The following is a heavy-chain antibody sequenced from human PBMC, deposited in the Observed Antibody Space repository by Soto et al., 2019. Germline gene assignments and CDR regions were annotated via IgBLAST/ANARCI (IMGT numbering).Heavy chain of an antibody. Sequence: QVQLVESGGGVVQPGRSLRLSCAASGFTFSSYAMHWVRQAPGKGLEWVAVISYDGSNKYYADSVKGRFTISRDNSKNTLYLQMNSLRAEDTAVYYCARDHPGPQWELRSGNWFDPWGQGTLVTVSS. V-gene: IGHV3-30-3*01. CDR2: ISYDGSNK. CDR1: GFTFSSYA. CDR3: ARDHPGPQWELRSGNWFDP. J-gene: IGHJ5*02. D-gene: IGHD1-26*01.